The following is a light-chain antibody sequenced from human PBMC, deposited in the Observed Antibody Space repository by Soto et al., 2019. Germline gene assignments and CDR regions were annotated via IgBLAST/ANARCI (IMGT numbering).Light chain of an antibody. CDR3: PQFGSSSWT. CDR1: QSVGSSY. Sequence: ESVLTQSPGTLSLSPGEKATLSCRASQSVGSSYLAWYQQKPGQAPRLLIYGASSRATGIPDRFSGSGSGTDFTLTVSRLEPEDFAVYYCPQFGSSSWTSGQR. V-gene: IGKV3-20*01. CDR2: GAS. J-gene: IGKJ1*01.